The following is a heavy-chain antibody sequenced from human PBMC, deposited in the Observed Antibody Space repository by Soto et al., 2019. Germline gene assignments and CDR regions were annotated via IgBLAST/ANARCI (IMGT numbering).Heavy chain of an antibody. CDR3: AKDLLRRYYDSIGYYYDF. J-gene: IGHJ4*02. D-gene: IGHD3-22*01. CDR1: GFTFSNYA. CDR2: ISTDGGNT. V-gene: IGHV3-23*01. Sequence: GGSLRLSCAASGFTFSNYAMSWVRQAPGKGLEWVSAISTDGGNTDYADSVKGRFTISRDNSKNTLSLLMNSLSAEDTAVYYCAKDLLRRYYDSIGYYYDFWGQGTLVTVSS.